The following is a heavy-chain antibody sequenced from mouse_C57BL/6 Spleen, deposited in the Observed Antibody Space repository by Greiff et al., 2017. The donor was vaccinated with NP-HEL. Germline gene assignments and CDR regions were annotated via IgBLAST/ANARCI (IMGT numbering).Heavy chain of an antibody. CDR2: IDPETGGT. CDR3: TRSRYYGSSYWYFDV. CDR1: GYTFTDYE. J-gene: IGHJ1*03. D-gene: IGHD1-1*01. V-gene: IGHV1-15*01. Sequence: VKLVESGAELVRPGASVTLSCKASGYTFTDYEMHWVKQTPVHGLEWIGAIDPETGGTAYNQKFKGKAILTADKSSSTAYMELRSLTSEDSAVYYCTRSRYYGSSYWYFDVWGTGTTVTVSS.